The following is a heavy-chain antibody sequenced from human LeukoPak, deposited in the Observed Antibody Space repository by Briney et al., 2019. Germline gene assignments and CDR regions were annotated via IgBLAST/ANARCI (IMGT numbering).Heavy chain of an antibody. J-gene: IGHJ5*02. Sequence: PGGSLRLSCAASGFTFYDYAMHWVRQAPGKGLEWVSGISWNSGSIGYADSVKGRFTISRDNAKNSLYLQMNSLRAEDTAVYYCAKSIGFDPWGQGTLVTVSS. CDR2: ISWNSGSI. D-gene: IGHD2/OR15-2a*01. V-gene: IGHV3-9*01. CDR1: GFTFYDYA. CDR3: AKSIGFDP.